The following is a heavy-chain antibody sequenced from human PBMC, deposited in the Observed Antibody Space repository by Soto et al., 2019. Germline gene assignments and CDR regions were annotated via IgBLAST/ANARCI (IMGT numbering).Heavy chain of an antibody. D-gene: IGHD6-19*01. J-gene: IGHJ4*02. CDR2: IYYTGAT. Sequence: SETLSLTCTVSGGSSGAYFWNWVRQPPGKGLEWIGNIYYTGATSYNPSLESRVTISLDTSKNQFSLRLSSVTAADTAVYYCARPSVPATRGPLDYWGQGALVTV. CDR3: ARPSVPATRGPLDY. CDR1: GGSSGAYF. V-gene: IGHV4-59*01.